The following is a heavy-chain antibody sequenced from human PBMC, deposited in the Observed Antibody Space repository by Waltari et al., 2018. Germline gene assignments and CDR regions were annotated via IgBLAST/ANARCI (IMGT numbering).Heavy chain of an antibody. CDR1: GFTFSSYA. D-gene: IGHD6-13*01. V-gene: IGHV3-23*01. CDR3: AKSPQQLVGSIYYYGMDV. CDR2: ISGSGGST. Sequence: EVQLLESGGGLVQPGGSLRLSCAASGFTFSSYAMSWVRQAPGKGLEWVSAISGSGGSTYYADSVKGRFTISRDNSKNTLYLQMNSLRAEDTAVYYCAKSPQQLVGSIYYYGMDVWGQGTTVTVSS. J-gene: IGHJ6*02.